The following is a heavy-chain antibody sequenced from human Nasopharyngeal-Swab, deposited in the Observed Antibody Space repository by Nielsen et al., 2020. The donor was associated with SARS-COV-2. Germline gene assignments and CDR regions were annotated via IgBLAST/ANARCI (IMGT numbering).Heavy chain of an antibody. V-gene: IGHV1-2*04. J-gene: IGHJ5*02. CDR1: GYTFTGYY. Sequence: GESLKISCKASGYTFTGYYMHWVRQAPGQGLEWMGWINPNSGGTNYAQKFQGWVTMTRDTSISTAYMELSRLRSDDTAVYYCARGHSSGGSFIGGTSVWFDPWGQGTLVTVSS. CDR3: ARGHSSGGSFIGGTSVWFDP. CDR2: INPNSGGT. D-gene: IGHD2-15*01.